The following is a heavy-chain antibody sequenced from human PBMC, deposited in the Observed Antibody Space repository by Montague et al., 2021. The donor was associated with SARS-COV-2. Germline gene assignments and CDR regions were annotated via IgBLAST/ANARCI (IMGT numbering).Heavy chain of an antibody. CDR3: ARAYYGGNRYWYFDL. J-gene: IGHJ2*01. V-gene: IGHV4-34*01. D-gene: IGHD4-23*01. Sequence: SETLSLTCAVYVASFSGYYWSWIRQSPGQGLEWIGQINHTGSTKYNPSLKSRVTISVDTSKNQFSLKLSSVSAADTAVYYCARAYYGGNRYWYFDLWGRGTLVTVSS. CDR1: VASFSGYY. CDR2: INHTGST.